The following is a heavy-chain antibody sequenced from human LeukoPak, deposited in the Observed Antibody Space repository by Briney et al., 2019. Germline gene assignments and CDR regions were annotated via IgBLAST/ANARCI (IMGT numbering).Heavy chain of an antibody. CDR1: GGSFSGYY. CDR3: ARRGRSSTSRSSTLLSY. J-gene: IGHJ4*02. V-gene: IGHV4-34*01. Sequence: SETLSLTCAVYGGSFSGYYWSWIRQPPGKGLEWIGEINHSGSTNYNPSLKSRVTISVDTSKNQFSLKLSSVTAADTAVYYCARRGRSSTSRSSTLLSYWGQGTLVTVSS. CDR2: INHSGST. D-gene: IGHD2-2*01.